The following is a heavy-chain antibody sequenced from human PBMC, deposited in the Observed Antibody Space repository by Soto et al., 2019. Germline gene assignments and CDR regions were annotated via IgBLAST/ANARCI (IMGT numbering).Heavy chain of an antibody. J-gene: IGHJ2*01. Sequence: ASVKVSCKDSGYTFTGYAMHWVRQAPGQRLEWMGWINAGNGNTKYSQKFQGRVTITRDTSASTAYMELSSLRSEDTAVYYCARAPSWWYFDLWGRGTLVTVSS. CDR1: GYTFTGYA. V-gene: IGHV1-3*01. CDR3: ARAPSWWYFDL. CDR2: INAGNGNT.